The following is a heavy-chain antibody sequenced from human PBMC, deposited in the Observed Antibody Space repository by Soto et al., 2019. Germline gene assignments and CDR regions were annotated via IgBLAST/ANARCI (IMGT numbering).Heavy chain of an antibody. CDR3: ARDPSPPYCSSTSCRGGFDP. CDR2: IWYDGSNK. Sequence: GGSLRLSCAASGFTFSLYGMHWVRQAPGKGLEWVAVIWYDGSNKYYADSVKGRFTISRDNSNNTLYLQMNSLRAEDTAVYYCARDPSPPYCSSTSCRGGFDPWGQGALVTVSS. D-gene: IGHD2-2*01. V-gene: IGHV3-33*01. CDR1: GFTFSLYG. J-gene: IGHJ5*02.